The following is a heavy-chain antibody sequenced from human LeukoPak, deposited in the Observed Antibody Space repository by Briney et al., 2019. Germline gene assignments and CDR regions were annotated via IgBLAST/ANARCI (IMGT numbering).Heavy chain of an antibody. CDR3: ARVGATGAFDP. D-gene: IGHD1-26*01. V-gene: IGHV4-39*01. Sequence: SETLSLTCTVSGGSISSSSYCWGWIRQPPGKGLEWIGSIYYSGSTYYNPSLKSRVTISVDTSKNQFSLKLSSVTAADTAVYYCARVGATGAFDPWGQGTLVTVSS. J-gene: IGHJ5*02. CDR2: IYYSGST. CDR1: GGSISSSSYC.